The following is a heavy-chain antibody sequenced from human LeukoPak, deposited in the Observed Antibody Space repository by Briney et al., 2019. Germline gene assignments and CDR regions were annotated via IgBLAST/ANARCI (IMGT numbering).Heavy chain of an antibody. V-gene: IGHV1-8*02. CDR2: MKTNSGNT. J-gene: IGHJ4*02. D-gene: IGHD3-22*01. CDR3: AREAGGYYDSFDY. Sequence: GASVKVSCKSSGYTFTSYDINWVRQAPGQGLEWMGWMKTNSGNTGYAQKFQGRVTMTRSTSISTAYMELSSLRSEDTAVYYCAREAGGYYDSFDYWGQGTLVTVSS. CDR1: GYTFTSYD.